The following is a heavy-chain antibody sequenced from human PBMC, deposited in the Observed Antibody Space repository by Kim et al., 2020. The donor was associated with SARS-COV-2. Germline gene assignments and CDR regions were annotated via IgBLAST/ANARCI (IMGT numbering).Heavy chain of an antibody. CDR2: IKQDGSEK. CDR1: GFTFSSYS. D-gene: IGHD4-17*01. CDR3: ARDRGYGGPNWFDA. V-gene: IGHV3-7*03. J-gene: IGHJ5*02. Sequence: GGSLRLSCAASGFTFSSYSMSWVRQAPGKGLEWVANIKQDGSEKYYVGSVKGRFTISRDNAKNSLYLQMNSLRDEDTAVYYCARDRGYGGPNWFDAWGQGTLVTVSS.